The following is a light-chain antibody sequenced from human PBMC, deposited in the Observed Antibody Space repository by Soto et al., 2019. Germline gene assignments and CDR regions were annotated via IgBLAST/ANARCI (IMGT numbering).Light chain of an antibody. CDR1: QSITSGY. CDR3: QQYGSSPQT. V-gene: IGKV3-20*01. CDR2: GAS. Sequence: EIVLTQSPGTLSLSPGERATLSCRAGQSITSGYLAWYQQKPGQAPRLLIYGASSRATGIPDRFSGSGSGTDFILTISRLEPEDFAVYYCQQYGSSPQTFGQGTKVDIK. J-gene: IGKJ1*01.